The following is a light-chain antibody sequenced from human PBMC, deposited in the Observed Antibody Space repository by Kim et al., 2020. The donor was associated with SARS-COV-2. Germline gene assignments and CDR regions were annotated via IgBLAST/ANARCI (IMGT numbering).Light chain of an antibody. J-gene: IGLJ3*02. V-gene: IGLV3-19*01. CDR1: SLSTYS. Sequence: SVGLGQTVRSTCQGASLSTYSASWSQQKAGQAPVFVMYGQKRPSGSPGRFSGSSSGTTASLTITGAQAEDEADYYCNSRDSSDHWVFGGGTQLTVL. CDR3: NSRDSSDHWV. CDR2: GQK.